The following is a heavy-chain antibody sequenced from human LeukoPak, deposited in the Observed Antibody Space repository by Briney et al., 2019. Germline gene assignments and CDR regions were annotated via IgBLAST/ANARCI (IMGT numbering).Heavy chain of an antibody. CDR3: ARQTNSNSDY. CDR1: GGSISSYY. V-gene: IGHV4-59*08. Sequence: SETLSLTCTVSGGSISSYYWSWIRQPPGKGLEWIGYIYYSGSTNYNPSLKSRVTISVDTSKNQFSLKLSSVTAADTAVYYCARQTNSNSDYWGQGTLVTVSS. D-gene: IGHD4-11*01. CDR2: IYYSGST. J-gene: IGHJ4*02.